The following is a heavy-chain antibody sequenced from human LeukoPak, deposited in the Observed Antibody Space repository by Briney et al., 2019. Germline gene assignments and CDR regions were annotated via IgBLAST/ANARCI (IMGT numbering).Heavy chain of an antibody. CDR1: GGSFSGYY. CDR2: INHSGST. CDR3: AREGVAAAGTLYYFDY. V-gene: IGHV4-34*01. Sequence: SETLSLTCAVYGGSFSGYYWSWIRQPPGKGLEWIGEINHSGSTNYNPSLKSRVTISVDTSKNQFSLKLSSVTAADTAVYYCAREGVAAAGTLYYFDYWGQGTLVTVSS. D-gene: IGHD6-13*01. J-gene: IGHJ4*02.